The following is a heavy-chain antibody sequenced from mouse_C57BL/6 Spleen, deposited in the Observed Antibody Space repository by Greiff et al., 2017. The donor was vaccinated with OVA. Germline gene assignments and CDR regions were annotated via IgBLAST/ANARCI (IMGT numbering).Heavy chain of an antibody. Sequence: VKLMESGAELVRPGASVTLSCKASGYTFTDYEMHWVKQTPVHGLEWIGAIDPETGGTAYNQKFKGKAILTADKSSSTAYMELRSLTSEDSAVYYCTRGVYGMVYWGQGTTLTVSS. CDR3: TRGVYGMVY. J-gene: IGHJ2*01. CDR2: IDPETGGT. CDR1: GYTFTDYE. D-gene: IGHD1-1*01. V-gene: IGHV1-15*01.